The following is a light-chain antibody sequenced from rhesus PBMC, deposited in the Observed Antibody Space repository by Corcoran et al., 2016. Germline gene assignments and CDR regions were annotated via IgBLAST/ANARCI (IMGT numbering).Light chain of an antibody. J-gene: IGKJ4*01. CDR2: KAS. V-gene: IGKV1-16*01. Sequence: DIQMTQSPSSLSASVGDKVTITCQASQSISSWLACYQQKPGKTPKPLIYKASSLESGVPSRFSGSGSGTDVTLTISSLQPEGFATYYCKQYNSAPLTFGGGTKVELK. CDR3: KQYNSAPLT. CDR1: QSISSW.